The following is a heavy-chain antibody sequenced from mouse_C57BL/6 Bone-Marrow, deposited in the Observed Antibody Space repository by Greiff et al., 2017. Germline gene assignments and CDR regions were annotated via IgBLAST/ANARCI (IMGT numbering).Heavy chain of an antibody. CDR2: IYPSDSET. D-gene: IGHD2-5*01. V-gene: IGHV1-61*01. CDR1: GYTFTSYW. CDR3: ARSIVKDFDV. J-gene: IGHJ1*03. Sequence: VQLQQPGAELVRPGSSVKLSCKASGYTFTSYWLDWVKQRPGKGLEWIGNIYPSDSETHYNQKFKDKATLTVDKSSSPAYMQLSSLTSEDSEGYDCARSIVKDFDVWGTGTTVTVSS.